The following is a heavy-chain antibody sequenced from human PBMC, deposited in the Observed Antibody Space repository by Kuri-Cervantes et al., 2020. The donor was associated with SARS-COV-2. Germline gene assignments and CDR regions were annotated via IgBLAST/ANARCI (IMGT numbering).Heavy chain of an antibody. CDR1: GYTFTSYG. Sequence: GESLKISCKASGYTFTSYGISWVRQAPGQGLEWMGWISAYNGNTNYAQKLQGRVTMTTDTSTSTAYMELRSLRSDDTAVYYCATKPPGVNDAFDIWGQGTMVTVSS. CDR2: ISAYNGNT. J-gene: IGHJ3*02. CDR3: ATKPPGVNDAFDI. D-gene: IGHD1-14*01. V-gene: IGHV1-18*01.